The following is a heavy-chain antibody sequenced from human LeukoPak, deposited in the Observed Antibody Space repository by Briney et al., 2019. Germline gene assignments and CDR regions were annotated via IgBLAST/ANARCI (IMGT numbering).Heavy chain of an antibody. CDR2: IKQDGSEK. D-gene: IGHD2-15*01. V-gene: IGHV3-7*01. J-gene: IGHJ4*02. CDR1: GFTFSSYW. CDR3: ARRSGGSSWEEEIDY. Sequence: GGSLRLSCAASGFTFSSYWMSWVRQAPGKGLEWVANIKQDGSEKYYVDSVKGRFTISRDNAKNPLYLQMNSLRAEDTAVYYCARRSGGSSWEEEIDYWGQGTLVTVSS.